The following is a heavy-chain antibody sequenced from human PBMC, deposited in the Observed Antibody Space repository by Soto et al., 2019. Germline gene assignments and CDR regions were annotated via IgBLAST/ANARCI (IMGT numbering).Heavy chain of an antibody. CDR3: ARDSRLWGSTGWKRENLFDI. V-gene: IGHV1-69*18. J-gene: IGHJ3*02. D-gene: IGHD3-16*01. CDR2: IIPIFGTP. CDR1: GGNFNTYP. Sequence: QVQLEQSGAEVKRPGSSVKVSCKTSGGNFNTYPISWVRQAPGHRHEWMGKIIPIFGTPDYAQKFQGRVTINADEATTTVYMELRSLKSDDSAVYYCARDSRLWGSTGWKRENLFDIWGQGTMVTVSS.